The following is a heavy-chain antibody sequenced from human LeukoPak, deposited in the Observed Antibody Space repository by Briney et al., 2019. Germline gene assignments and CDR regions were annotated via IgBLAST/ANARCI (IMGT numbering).Heavy chain of an antibody. CDR2: IKQDGSEK. CDR3: ARDKWLTTTHYFDY. CDR1: GFTFSSYW. D-gene: IGHD4-11*01. V-gene: IGHV3-7*01. Sequence: GGSLRLSCAASGFTFSSYWMSWVRQAPGKGREWVANIKQDGSEKYYVDSVKGRFTISRDNAKNSLYLQMNSLRAEDTAVYYCARDKWLTTTHYFDYWGQGTLVTVSS. J-gene: IGHJ4*02.